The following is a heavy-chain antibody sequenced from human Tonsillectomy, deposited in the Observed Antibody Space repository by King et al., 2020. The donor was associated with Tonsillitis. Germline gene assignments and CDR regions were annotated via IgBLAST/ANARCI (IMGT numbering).Heavy chain of an antibody. Sequence: EVQLVESGGGLVQPGGSLRLSCAASGFTFSDYSMIWVRQAPGKGLEWVSYISSSSSTMYYADTVKGRFTISRDNAKNTLYLQMNSLRTENTAVYYCATESPVPVVVAATPFDYWGQGTLVTVSS. CDR1: GFTFSDYS. CDR3: ATESPVPVVVAATPFDY. J-gene: IGHJ4*02. V-gene: IGHV3-48*01. D-gene: IGHD2-15*01. CDR2: ISSSSSTM.